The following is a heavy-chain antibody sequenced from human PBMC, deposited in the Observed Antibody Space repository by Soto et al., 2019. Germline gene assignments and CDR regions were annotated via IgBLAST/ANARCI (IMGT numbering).Heavy chain of an antibody. CDR2: IYYSGST. Sequence: PSATLSLTCTVSGGSISSGGYYWGWIRQPPGKGLEWIGSIYYSGSTYYNPSLKSRVTISVDTSKNQFSLKLSSVTAADTAVYYCARRPGGYSYGSKRGDVWFDPWGQGTLVTVSS. CDR1: GGSISSGGYY. V-gene: IGHV4-39*01. D-gene: IGHD5-18*01. CDR3: ARRPGGYSYGSKRGDVWFDP. J-gene: IGHJ5*02.